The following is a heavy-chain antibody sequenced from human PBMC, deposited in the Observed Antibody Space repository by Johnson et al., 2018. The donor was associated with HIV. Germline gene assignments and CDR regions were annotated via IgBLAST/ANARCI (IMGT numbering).Heavy chain of an antibody. CDR1: GFTFSSYW. V-gene: IGHV3-7*01. CDR3: ARDGEWELEDAFDI. J-gene: IGHJ3*02. CDR2: IKQDGSEK. D-gene: IGHD1-26*01. Sequence: VQLVESGGGLVQPGGSLRLSCAASGFTFSSYWMSWVRQAPGKGLEWVANIKQDGSEKDYVDSVKGRVTISRDNSKNTRYLQMNSLRAEDTAVYYCARDGEWELEDAFDIWGQGTMVTVSS.